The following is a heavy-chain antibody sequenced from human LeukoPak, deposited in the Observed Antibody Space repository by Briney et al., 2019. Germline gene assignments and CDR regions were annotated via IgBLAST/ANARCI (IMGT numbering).Heavy chain of an antibody. Sequence: ASVKVSCKASGYHFHNYGFSWVRQAPGQGLEWMGWISSYNGNTKYAQELQGRVTMSTDTSTNTAYMERRSLRSDDTAVYFCARDIGQWGYYDSRGHFRDFWGQGTLVTVSS. J-gene: IGHJ4*02. CDR1: GYHFHNYG. V-gene: IGHV1-18*01. CDR3: ARDIGQWGYYDSRGHFRDF. D-gene: IGHD3-22*01. CDR2: ISSYNGNT.